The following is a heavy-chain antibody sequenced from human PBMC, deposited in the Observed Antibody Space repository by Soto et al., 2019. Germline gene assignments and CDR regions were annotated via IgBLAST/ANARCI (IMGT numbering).Heavy chain of an antibody. D-gene: IGHD3-3*01. J-gene: IGHJ5*02. CDR3: AKYYDFWSGYENWFDP. CDR1: GGSFSGYY. V-gene: IGHV4-34*01. CDR2: INHSGST. Sequence: SETLSLTCAVYGGSFSGYYWSWIRQPPGKGLEWIGEINHSGSTNYNPSLKSRVTISVDTSKNQFSLKLSSVTAADTAVYYCAKYYDFWSGYENWFDPWGQGTLVTV.